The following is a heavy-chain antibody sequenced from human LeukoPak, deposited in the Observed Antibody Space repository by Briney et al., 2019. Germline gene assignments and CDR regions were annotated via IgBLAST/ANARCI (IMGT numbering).Heavy chain of an antibody. D-gene: IGHD5-24*01. CDR2: INPNSGGT. V-gene: IGHV1-2*02. CDR3: ARAVRDGYIDYFYYMDV. J-gene: IGHJ6*03. CDR1: RYTFTVYY. Sequence: ASVTVSFKASRYTFTVYYMCWVRQAPGQGLEWMGWINPNSGGTNYSQKFQGRVTMTRDTSISTAYMELSSLRSEDTAIYYCARAVRDGYIDYFYYMDVWGKGTTVTVSS.